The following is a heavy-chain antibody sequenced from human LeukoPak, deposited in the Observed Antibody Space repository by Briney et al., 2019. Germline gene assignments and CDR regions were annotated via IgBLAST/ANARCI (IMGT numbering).Heavy chain of an antibody. CDR2: INYSGST. CDR3: ARTYYDILTGSTLNYFDC. D-gene: IGHD3-9*01. V-gene: IGHV4-31*03. Sequence: SQTLSLTCTVSGGSISSGGYYWSWIRQHLGKGLEWIGYINYSGSTYYNPSLKSRVTISVDTSKNQFSLELNSVTAADTAVYHCARTYYDILTGSTLNYFDCWGQGTLVTVSS. J-gene: IGHJ4*02. CDR1: GGSISSGGYY.